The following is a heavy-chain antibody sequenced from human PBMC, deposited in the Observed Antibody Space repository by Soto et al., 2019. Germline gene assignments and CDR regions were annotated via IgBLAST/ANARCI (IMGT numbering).Heavy chain of an antibody. Sequence: GESLKISCETIVYGFTTYLIVWVRQIPGKGLEWMGIINPADSDTRYSPSFQGQVTISADKYISTAYLQWSSLKALDTATYYCARRSTSGWYFDYWGQGTPVTVPQ. J-gene: IGHJ4*02. CDR2: INPADSDT. CDR1: VYGFTTYL. CDR3: ARRSTSGWYFDY. V-gene: IGHV5-51*01. D-gene: IGHD6-19*01.